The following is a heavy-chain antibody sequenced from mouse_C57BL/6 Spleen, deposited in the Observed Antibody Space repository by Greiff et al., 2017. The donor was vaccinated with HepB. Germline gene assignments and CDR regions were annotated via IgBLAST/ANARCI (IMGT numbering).Heavy chain of an antibody. D-gene: IGHD2-5*01. CDR1: GYTFTSYW. J-gene: IGHJ4*01. Sequence: VQLQQPGAELVKPGASVKLSCKASGYTFTSYWMQWVKQRPGQGLEWIGEIDPSDSYTNYNQKFKGKATLTVDTSSSTAYMQLSSLTSEDSAVYYCAREDPYCSNYFSDEAMDYWGQGTSVTVSS. V-gene: IGHV1-50*01. CDR3: AREDPYCSNYFSDEAMDY. CDR2: IDPSDSYT.